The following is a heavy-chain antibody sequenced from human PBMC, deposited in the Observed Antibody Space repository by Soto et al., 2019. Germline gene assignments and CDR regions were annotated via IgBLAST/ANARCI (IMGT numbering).Heavy chain of an antibody. CDR2: IDPSDSQT. Sequence: GESLKISCKGSGYSFAGYWITWVRQKPGKGLEWMGRIDPSDSQTYYSPSFRGHVTISVTKSITTVFLQWSSLRASDTAMYYCARPLAGRTFDAFDIWGQGTMVTVSS. D-gene: IGHD2-2*01. J-gene: IGHJ3*02. V-gene: IGHV5-10-1*01. CDR3: ARPLAGRTFDAFDI. CDR1: GYSFAGYW.